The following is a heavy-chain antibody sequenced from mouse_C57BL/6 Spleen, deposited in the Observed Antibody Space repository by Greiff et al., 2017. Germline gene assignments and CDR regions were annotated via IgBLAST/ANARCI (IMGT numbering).Heavy chain of an antibody. CDR3: ARSYYGSSPAWFAY. CDR1: GYSFTDYN. CDR2: INPNYGTT. V-gene: IGHV1-39*01. J-gene: IGHJ3*01. D-gene: IGHD1-1*01. Sequence: EVQLQQSGPELVKPGASVKISCKASGYSFTDYNMHWVKQSNGKSLEWIGVINPNYGTTSYNQKFKGKATLTVDQSSSTAYMQLNSLTSEDSAVYDCARSYYGSSPAWFAYWGQGTLVTVSA.